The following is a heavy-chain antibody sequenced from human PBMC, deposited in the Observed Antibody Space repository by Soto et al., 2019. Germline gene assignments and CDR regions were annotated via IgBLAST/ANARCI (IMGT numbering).Heavy chain of an antibody. V-gene: IGHV3-23*01. J-gene: IGHJ6*03. Sequence: GGSLRLSCAASGFTFSSYAMSWVRQAPDKGLEWVSAISGGGGSTYYADSVKGRFTISRDSSKNTLYLQMNSLRAEDTAVYYCARQQLAEHYYYYYYMDVWGKGTTVTVSS. CDR1: GFTFSSYA. CDR2: ISGGGGST. D-gene: IGHD6-13*01. CDR3: ARQQLAEHYYYYYYMDV.